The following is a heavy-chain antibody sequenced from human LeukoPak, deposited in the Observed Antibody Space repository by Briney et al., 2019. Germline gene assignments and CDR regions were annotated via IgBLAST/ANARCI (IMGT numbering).Heavy chain of an antibody. CDR3: ARNPSDLYSGYELFWFDP. Sequence: ASVKVSCKASGYTFTSYAMHWVRQAPGQRLEWMGWINAGNGNTKYSQEFQGRVTITRDTSASTAYMELSSLRSEDTAVYYCARNPSDLYSGYELFWFDPWGQGTLVTVSS. CDR1: GYTFTSYA. D-gene: IGHD5-12*01. J-gene: IGHJ5*02. V-gene: IGHV1-3*01. CDR2: INAGNGNT.